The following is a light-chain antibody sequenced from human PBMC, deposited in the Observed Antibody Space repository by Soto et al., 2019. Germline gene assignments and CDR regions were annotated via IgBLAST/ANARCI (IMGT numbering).Light chain of an antibody. CDR1: NIGSKS. CDR3: QVWDSRSDHAV. CDR2: YDS. Sequence: SYELTQPPSVSVAPGKTARITCGGNNIGSKSVHWYQQKPGQAPVLVIYYDSDRPSGIPERFSGSNSGNTATLTISRVEAGDEADYHCQVWDSRSDHAVFGGGTQLTVL. J-gene: IGLJ7*01. V-gene: IGLV3-21*04.